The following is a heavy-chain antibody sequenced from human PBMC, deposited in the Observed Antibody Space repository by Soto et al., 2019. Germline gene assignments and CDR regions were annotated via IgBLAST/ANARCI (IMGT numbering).Heavy chain of an antibody. D-gene: IGHD1-1*01. CDR1: GNSFTTYW. CDR2: IYPGDSDT. Sequence: GESLKISCKGSGNSFTTYWIAWVRQMPGKGLEWMGIIYPGDSDTRYSPSFQGQVTISADKSITTAYLQWSSLKASDTAMYYCARQMGTMSPFDSWGQGALVTVSS. J-gene: IGHJ5*01. CDR3: ARQMGTMSPFDS. V-gene: IGHV5-51*01.